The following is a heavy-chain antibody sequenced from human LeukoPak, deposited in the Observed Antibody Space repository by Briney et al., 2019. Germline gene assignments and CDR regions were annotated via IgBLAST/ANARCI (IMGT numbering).Heavy chain of an antibody. D-gene: IGHD5-12*01. V-gene: IGHV1-46*01. Sequence: ASVKVSCKASGYTFTSYFTHWVRQAPGQGLEWMGTINPNDGSTSDAQNFQGRVTMTRDTSTSTVYMELSSLRSEDTAVYYCARARGYSGYHPIDYWGQGTLVTVSS. CDR2: INPNDGST. CDR3: ARARGYSGYHPIDY. J-gene: IGHJ4*02. CDR1: GYTFTSYF.